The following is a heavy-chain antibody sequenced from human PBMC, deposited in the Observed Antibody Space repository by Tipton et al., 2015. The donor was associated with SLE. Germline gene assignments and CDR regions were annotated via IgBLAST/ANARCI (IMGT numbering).Heavy chain of an antibody. CDR3: AGVASFMGVRFMGTWFDP. CDR2: IYTDGTT. V-gene: IGHV3-53*05. J-gene: IGHJ5*02. Sequence: SLRLSCAASGFSVSSNYMSWVRQAPGKGLEWVSVIYTDGTTYYADPVKGRFNISRDNSKNTVFLQMSSLRVGDTAVYYCAGVASFMGVRFMGTWFDPWGQGTLVTASA. CDR1: GFSVSSNY. D-gene: IGHD3-16*01.